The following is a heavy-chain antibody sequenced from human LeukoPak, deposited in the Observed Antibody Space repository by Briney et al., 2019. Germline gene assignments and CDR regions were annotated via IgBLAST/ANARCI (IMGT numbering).Heavy chain of an antibody. D-gene: IGHD6-13*01. J-gene: IGHJ5*02. V-gene: IGHV4-38-2*01. CDR3: ARGYSSSWYSRWFDP. CDR2: IYHSGST. CDR1: GYSISSGYY. Sequence: SETLSLTCAVSGYSISSGYYWGWMRQPPGKGREWIGSIYHSGSTYYSPSLKSRVTISVDTSKNQFSLKLSSVTAADTAVYYCARGYSSSWYSRWFDPWGQGTLVTVSS.